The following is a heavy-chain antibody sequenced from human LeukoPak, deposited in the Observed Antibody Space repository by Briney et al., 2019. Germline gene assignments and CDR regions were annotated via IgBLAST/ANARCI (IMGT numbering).Heavy chain of an antibody. CDR3: ARGAPYFALGG. V-gene: IGHV4-59*01. CDR1: GRSISSYY. J-gene: IGHJ2*01. D-gene: IGHD3-9*01. Sequence: SETLSLTCTVSGRSISSYYWSWIRQPPGKGLEWIGYIYYSGSTNYNPSLKSRVTISVDTSKNQFSLKLSSVTAADTAVYYCARGAPYFALGGWGRGTLVTVSS. CDR2: IYYSGST.